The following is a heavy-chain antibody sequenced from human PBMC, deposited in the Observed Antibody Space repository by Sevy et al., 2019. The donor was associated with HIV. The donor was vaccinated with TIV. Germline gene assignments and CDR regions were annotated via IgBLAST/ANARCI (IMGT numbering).Heavy chain of an antibody. CDR2: IYHSGST. D-gene: IGHD3-16*02. Sequence: SETLSLTCAVSGGSISSGGYSWSWIRQPPGKGLEWIGYIYHSGSTYYNPSLKSRVTISVDRSKNQFSLKLSSVTAADTAVYYCARAPRGGGDYVWASYRPSWYFDLWGRGTLVTVSS. J-gene: IGHJ2*01. CDR1: GGSISSGGYS. CDR3: ARAPRGGGDYVWASYRPSWYFDL. V-gene: IGHV4-30-2*01.